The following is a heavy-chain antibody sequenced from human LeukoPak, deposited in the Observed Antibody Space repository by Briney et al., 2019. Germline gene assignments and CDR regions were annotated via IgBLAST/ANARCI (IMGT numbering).Heavy chain of an antibody. CDR1: GFTFSNYG. CDR2: IWYDGSKK. V-gene: IGHV3-33*01. CDR3: ARAPPGYCSSPSCYLNY. J-gene: IGHJ4*02. D-gene: IGHD2-2*01. Sequence: GTSLRLSCAASGFTFSNYGMHWVRQAPGKGLEGVGVIWYDGSKKYYADSVKGRLTIYRDNSKNTLYLQMNSLRAEDTAVYYCARAPPGYCSSPSCYLNYWGQGILVTVSS.